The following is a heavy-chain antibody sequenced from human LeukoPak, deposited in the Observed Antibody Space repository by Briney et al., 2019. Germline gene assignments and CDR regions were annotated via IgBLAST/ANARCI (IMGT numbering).Heavy chain of an antibody. V-gene: IGHV4-34*01. CDR1: GGSFSGYY. D-gene: IGHD7-27*01. Sequence: SETLSLTCAVYGGSFSGYYWSWIRQPPGKGLEWIGEINHSGSTNYNPSLKSRVTISVDTSKNQFSLKLSSVTAADTAVYYCASLLNGGVSHWFNPWGQGTLVTVSS. CDR3: ASLLNGGVSHWFNP. CDR2: INHSGST. J-gene: IGHJ5*02.